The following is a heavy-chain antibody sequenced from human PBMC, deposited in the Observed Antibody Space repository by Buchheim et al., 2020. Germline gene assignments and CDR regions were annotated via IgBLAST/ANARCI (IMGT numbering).Heavy chain of an antibody. CDR3: ARDGGSSSDGSGYWGDY. D-gene: IGHD2-15*01. CDR1: GFTFSSYG. J-gene: IGHJ4*02. V-gene: IGHV3-30*03. CDR2: ISYDGSDE. Sequence: QVQLVESGGGVVQPGRSLRLSCAASGFTFSSYGMHWVRQAPGKGLEWVAVISYDGSDEYYADSVKGRFTISRDNSKSTVFLQMNGLRAEDTAVYYCARDGGSSSDGSGYWGDYWGQGAL.